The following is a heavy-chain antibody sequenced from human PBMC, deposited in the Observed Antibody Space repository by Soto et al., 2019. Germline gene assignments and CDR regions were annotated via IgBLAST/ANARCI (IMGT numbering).Heavy chain of an antibody. CDR1: SGSVSSGNYY. V-gene: IGHV4-61*01. CDR2: IYSSGST. CDR3: ARGSEAAGYQY. D-gene: IGHD2-2*03. Sequence: QVQLQESGPELVKPSETLSLTCSVSSGSVSSGNYYWSWIRQPPRRGLEWIGDIYSSGSTNNNPSLKSRVTISVDTSKNQVSLILRSVTAADAAMYYCARGSEAAGYQYWGQGTLVTVSS. J-gene: IGHJ1*01.